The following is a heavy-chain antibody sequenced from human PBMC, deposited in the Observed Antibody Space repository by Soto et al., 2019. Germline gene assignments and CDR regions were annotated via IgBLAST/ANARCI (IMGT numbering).Heavy chain of an antibody. J-gene: IGHJ5*02. CDR3: ARRLGSGSYSVYNWFDP. CDR2: INHSGST. Sequence: PSETLSLTCAVYGGSFSGYYWSWIRQPPGKGLEWIGEINHSGSTNYNPSLKSRVTISVDTSKNQFSLKLSSVTAADTAVYYCARRLGSGSYSVYNWFDPWGQGTLVTVS. D-gene: IGHD1-26*01. CDR1: GGSFSGYY. V-gene: IGHV4-34*01.